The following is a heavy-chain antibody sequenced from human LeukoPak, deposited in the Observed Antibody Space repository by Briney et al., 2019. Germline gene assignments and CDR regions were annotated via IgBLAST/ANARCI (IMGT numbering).Heavy chain of an antibody. CDR1: GFIVTSNY. CDR3: ARCIYGPNDAFDI. D-gene: IGHD4-17*01. Sequence: GGSLRLSCAASGFIVTSNYMNWVRQAPGKGLEWVSVIYSSGSTYYADSVKGRFTISRDNSKNTLYLQMNSLRAEDTAIYYCARCIYGPNDAFDIWGQGTMVTVSS. V-gene: IGHV3-53*01. CDR2: IYSSGST. J-gene: IGHJ3*02.